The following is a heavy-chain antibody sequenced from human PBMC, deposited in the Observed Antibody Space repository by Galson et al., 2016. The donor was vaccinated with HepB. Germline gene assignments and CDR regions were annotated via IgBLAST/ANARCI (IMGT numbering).Heavy chain of an antibody. CDR3: AKDRTYFDWLLYFDY. CDR1: FTFSSYA. J-gene: IGHJ4*02. Sequence: FTFSSYALSWVRRAPGKGLEWVSAISSSGGSTFYADSVKGRFTISRDNSKNTLYLQVNSLRAEDTAVYYCAKDRTYFDWLLYFDYWGQGTLVTVSS. D-gene: IGHD3-9*01. CDR2: ISSSGGST. V-gene: IGHV3-23*01.